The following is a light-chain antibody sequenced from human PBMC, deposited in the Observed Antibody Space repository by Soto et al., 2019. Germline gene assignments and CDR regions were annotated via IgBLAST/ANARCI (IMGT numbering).Light chain of an antibody. CDR2: GDT. Sequence: QPVLTQPPSVSGAPGQRVTISCTGSSSTIGAGFDVHWYQQLPGTAPKLLIYGDTNRPSRVPDRFSGSKSGTSASLVITGLQAEDEADYYCQSYDTALSVYVVFGGGTKLTVL. V-gene: IGLV1-40*01. CDR1: SSTIGAGFD. CDR3: QSYDTALSVYVV. J-gene: IGLJ2*01.